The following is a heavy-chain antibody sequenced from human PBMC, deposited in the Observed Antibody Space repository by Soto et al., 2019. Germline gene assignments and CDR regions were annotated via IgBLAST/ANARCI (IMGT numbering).Heavy chain of an antibody. CDR2: MNQHGSEK. Sequence: EVQLVESGGGLVQPGGSPRLSCAASGFTFNTSWMSWVRRAPGKGLEWVAHMNQHGSEKYYVDSVKGRFTISGDDAKNSLYLQMNSLGAEDAAVYYCVSWAGSSYWGQGTLVTVSS. CDR1: GFTFNTSW. D-gene: IGHD3-10*01. V-gene: IGHV3-7*05. J-gene: IGHJ4*02. CDR3: VSWAGSSY.